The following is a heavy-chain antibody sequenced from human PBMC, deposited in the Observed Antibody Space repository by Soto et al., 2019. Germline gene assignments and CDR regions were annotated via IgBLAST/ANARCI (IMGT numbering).Heavy chain of an antibody. CDR2: INPNSGGT. J-gene: IGHJ3*01. CDR1: GYTFTGYY. Sequence: ASVKVSCKASGYTFTGYYMHWVRQAPGQGLEWMGWINPNSGGTNYAQKFQGWVTMTRDTSISTAYMELSRLRSDDTAVYYCARVMVRYSGSYHGVFDFWGQGSMVTVSS. V-gene: IGHV1-2*04. D-gene: IGHD1-26*01. CDR3: ARVMVRYSGSYHGVFDF.